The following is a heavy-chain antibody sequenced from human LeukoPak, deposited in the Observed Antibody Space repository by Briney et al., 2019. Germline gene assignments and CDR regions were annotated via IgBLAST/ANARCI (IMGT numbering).Heavy chain of an antibody. CDR3: ARDLHYAFDF. D-gene: IGHD3-10*01. CDR1: GFTSTGDA. CDR2: IYSSDAT. J-gene: IGHJ3*01. Sequence: PGGSLRLSCAASGFTSTGDAMNCVRQAPGKGLEWVSHIYSSDATYADSVKGRFSISRDNSKNSLFLQMNSLRDEDTAVKYSARDLHYAFDFWGQGTMVTVSS. V-gene: IGHV3-48*02.